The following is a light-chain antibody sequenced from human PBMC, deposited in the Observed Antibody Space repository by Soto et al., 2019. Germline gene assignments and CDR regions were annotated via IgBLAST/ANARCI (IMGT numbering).Light chain of an antibody. CDR1: SSDVGAYHY. V-gene: IGLV2-14*01. Sequence: QLVLTQPASVSGSPGRSITISCTGTSSDVGAYHYVSWYQQYPGTAPKLMIYDVSNRPSGVTNRVSGSKSCNTASLTISGLQAEDEADYYCSSYTSSSTLVFGGGTKLTVL. J-gene: IGLJ2*01. CDR3: SSYTSSSTLV. CDR2: DVS.